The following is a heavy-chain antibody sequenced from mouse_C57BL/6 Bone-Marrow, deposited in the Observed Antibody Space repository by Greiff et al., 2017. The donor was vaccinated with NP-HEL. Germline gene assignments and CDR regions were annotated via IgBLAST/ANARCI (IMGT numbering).Heavy chain of an antibody. CDR3: ARNYYGNGDY. CDR1: GYSITSGYY. D-gene: IGHD1-1*01. Sequence: DVQLQESGPGLVKPSQSLSLTCSVTGYSITSGYYWNWIRQFPGNKLEWMGYISYDGSNNYNPSLKNRISITRDTSKNQFFLKLNSVTTEDTATYYCARNYYGNGDYWGQGTTLTVSS. CDR2: ISYDGSN. V-gene: IGHV3-6*01. J-gene: IGHJ2*01.